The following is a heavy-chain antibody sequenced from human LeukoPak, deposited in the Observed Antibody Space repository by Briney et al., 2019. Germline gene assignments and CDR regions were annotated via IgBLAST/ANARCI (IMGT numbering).Heavy chain of an antibody. CDR2: IYHSGST. J-gene: IGHJ6*03. CDR3: ARGPQSYYYMDV. Sequence: SETLSLTCTVSGGSISSYYWSWIRQPPGKGLEWIGNIYHSGSTYYNPSLKSRVTISVDTSKNQFSLKLSSVTAADTAVYYRARGPQSYYYMDVWGKGTTVTVSS. CDR1: GGSISSYY. V-gene: IGHV4-59*08.